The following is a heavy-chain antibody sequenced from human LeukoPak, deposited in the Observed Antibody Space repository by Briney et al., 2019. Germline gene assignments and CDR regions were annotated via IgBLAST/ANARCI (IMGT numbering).Heavy chain of an antibody. Sequence: SETLSLTCAVYGGSFSGYYWSWIRQPPGKGLEWIGEINHSGSTNYNPSLKSRVTISVDTSKNQFSLKLSSVTAADTAVYYCARDPGGVYCSSTSCYKFDYWGQGTLVTVSS. CDR2: INHSGST. D-gene: IGHD2-2*02. J-gene: IGHJ4*02. CDR1: GGSFSGYY. V-gene: IGHV4-34*01. CDR3: ARDPGGVYCSSTSCYKFDY.